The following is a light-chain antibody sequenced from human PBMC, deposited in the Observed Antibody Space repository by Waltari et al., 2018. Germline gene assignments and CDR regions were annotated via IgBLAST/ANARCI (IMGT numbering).Light chain of an antibody. CDR3: NSRDSSGTQV. J-gene: IGLJ2*01. CDR2: GRN. CDR1: SLRRYV. Sequence: SELTQDPAVSVALGQTVRITCQGYSLRRYVASWYKQRPGRAPLLVMYGRNNRPSVIPYRFSGSSSGDTASLTISGAQADDAGDYYCNSRDSSGTQVFGGGTKLTVL. V-gene: IGLV3-19*01.